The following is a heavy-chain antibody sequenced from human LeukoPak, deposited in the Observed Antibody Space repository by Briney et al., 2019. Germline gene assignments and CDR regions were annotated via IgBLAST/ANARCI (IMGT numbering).Heavy chain of an antibody. D-gene: IGHD2-8*01. CDR3: ARDRYCTNGVCPVNYYYGMDV. CDR1: GYTFTSYG. Sequence: ASVKVSCKASGYTFTSYGISWVRQAPGQGLEWMGWISAYNGNTNYAQKLQGRVTMTTDTSTSTAYMEPRSLRSDDTAVYYCARDRYCTNGVCPVNYYYGMDVWGQGTTVTVSS. J-gene: IGHJ6*02. V-gene: IGHV1-18*01. CDR2: ISAYNGNT.